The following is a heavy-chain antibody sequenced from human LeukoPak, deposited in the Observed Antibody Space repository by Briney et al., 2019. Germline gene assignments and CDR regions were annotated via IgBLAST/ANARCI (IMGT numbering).Heavy chain of an antibody. J-gene: IGHJ3*02. Sequence: PGGSLRLSCAASGFTFRTYAMTWVRQAPGKGLEWVSGISDNGGPTYYADSVKGRFTISRDNAKNSLYLQMNSLRAEDTAVYYCARDIERSWIGFAFDIWGQGTMVTVSS. CDR2: ISDNGGPT. D-gene: IGHD2-15*01. CDR1: GFTFRTYA. CDR3: ARDIERSWIGFAFDI. V-gene: IGHV3-23*01.